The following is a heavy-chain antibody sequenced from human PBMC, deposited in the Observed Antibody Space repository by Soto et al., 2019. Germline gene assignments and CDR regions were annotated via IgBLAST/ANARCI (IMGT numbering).Heavy chain of an antibody. CDR1: GYTFANYR. CDR2: INAGNGYT. V-gene: IGHV1-3*01. J-gene: IGHJ4*02. CDR3: ARAKIITTLDY. Sequence: QVQLVQSGAEGKKPGASVKVSCETSGYTFANYRMHWVRQAPGQTLEWMGWINAGNGYTKYSQKFQGRVTITRHTSASIAYMELSSLRSEDTAVYYCARAKIITTLDYWGQGTLVTVSS. D-gene: IGHD3-10*01.